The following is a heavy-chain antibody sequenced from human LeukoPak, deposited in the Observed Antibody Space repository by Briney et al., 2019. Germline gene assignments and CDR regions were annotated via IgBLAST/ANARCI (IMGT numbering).Heavy chain of an antibody. D-gene: IGHD3-10*01. CDR2: IVVGSANT. Sequence: SVKVSCKASGFTFTSSAMQWVRQARGQRLEWIGWIVVGSANTNYAQKFQERVTITRDMSTSTAYMELSSLRSEDTAVYYCAKGAYYHGSGRYFDYWGQGTLVTVSS. J-gene: IGHJ4*02. CDR1: GFTFTSSA. CDR3: AKGAYYHGSGRYFDY. V-gene: IGHV1-58*02.